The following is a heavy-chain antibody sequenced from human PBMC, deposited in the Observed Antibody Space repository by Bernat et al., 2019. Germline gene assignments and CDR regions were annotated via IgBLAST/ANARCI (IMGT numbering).Heavy chain of an antibody. Sequence: QVQLQESGPGLVKPSETLSLTCTVSGGSISSSSYDWGWIRQPPGKGLEWIGSIYYSGSTYYSPSLKSRVTISVDTSKNQFSLMLSSVTAADTAVYYCYCYYGMDVWGQGTTVTVSS. CDR2: IYYSGST. V-gene: IGHV4-39*01. CDR1: GGSISSSSYD. CDR3: YCYYGMDV. J-gene: IGHJ6*02.